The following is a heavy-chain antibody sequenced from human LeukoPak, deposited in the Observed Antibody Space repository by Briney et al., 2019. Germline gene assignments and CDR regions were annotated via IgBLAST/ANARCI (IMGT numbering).Heavy chain of an antibody. J-gene: IGHJ4*02. CDR1: GFTFSDHY. V-gene: IGHV3-11*01. CDR2: ISGGGRNI. CDR3: ARGFRSPAY. Sequence: PGGSLRLSCTASGFTFSDHYMSWIRQAPGKGLEWVSYISGGGRNIYYADAVKGRFTISRDNSKNSLHLQMISLRVEDTAVYYCARGFRSPAYWGLGTLVTVSS.